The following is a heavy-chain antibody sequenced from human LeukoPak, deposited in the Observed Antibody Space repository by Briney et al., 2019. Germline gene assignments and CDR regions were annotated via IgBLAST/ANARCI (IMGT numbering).Heavy chain of an antibody. V-gene: IGHV3-23*01. Sequence: GGSLRLSCAASGFIFSSYGMSWVRQAPGKGLEWVSAISGSGGSTYYADSVKGRFTISRDNSKNTLYLQMNSLRAEDTAVYYCAKDFSGSYSSAFDYWGQGTLVTVSS. CDR1: GFIFSSYG. CDR2: ISGSGGST. J-gene: IGHJ4*02. D-gene: IGHD1-26*01. CDR3: AKDFSGSYSSAFDY.